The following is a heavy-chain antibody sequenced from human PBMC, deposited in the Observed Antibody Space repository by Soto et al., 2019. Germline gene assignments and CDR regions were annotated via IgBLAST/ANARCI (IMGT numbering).Heavy chain of an antibody. J-gene: IGHJ3*02. D-gene: IGHD2-15*01. V-gene: IGHV3-33*01. Sequence: QVQLVESGGGVVQPGRSLRLSCAASGFTFSSYGMHWVRQAPGKGLEWVAVIWYDGSNKYYADSVKGRFTISRDNSKNTLYLQMNILRAEDTAVYYCAREQGDCSGGSCYSDAFDTWGQGTMVTVSS. CDR3: AREQGDCSGGSCYSDAFDT. CDR1: GFTFSSYG. CDR2: IWYDGSNK.